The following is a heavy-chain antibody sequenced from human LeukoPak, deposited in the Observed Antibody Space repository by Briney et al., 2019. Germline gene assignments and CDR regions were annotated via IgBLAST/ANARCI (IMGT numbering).Heavy chain of an antibody. Sequence: GGSLRLSXTASGFTFGDYAMSWFRQAPGKGLEWVSAISGSGGSTYYADSVKGRFTISRDNSKNTLYLQMNSLRAEDTAVYYCAKEPGYSYGHDYWGQGTLVTVSS. CDR1: GFTFGDYA. CDR3: AKEPGYSYGHDY. J-gene: IGHJ4*02. CDR2: ISGSGGST. V-gene: IGHV3-23*01. D-gene: IGHD5-18*01.